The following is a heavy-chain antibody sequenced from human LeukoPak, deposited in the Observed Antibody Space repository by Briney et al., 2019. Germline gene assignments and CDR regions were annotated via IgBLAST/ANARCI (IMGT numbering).Heavy chain of an antibody. CDR2: ISYDGSNK. Sequence: GGSLRLSCAASGFTFSSYGIHWVRQAPGKGLEWVAVISYDGSNKYYADSVKGRFTISRDNSKNTLYLQMNSLRAEDTAVYYCAKGSGLLRFLDYWGQGTLVTVSS. CDR1: GFTFSSYG. V-gene: IGHV3-30*18. CDR3: AKGSGLLRFLDY. J-gene: IGHJ4*02. D-gene: IGHD3-3*01.